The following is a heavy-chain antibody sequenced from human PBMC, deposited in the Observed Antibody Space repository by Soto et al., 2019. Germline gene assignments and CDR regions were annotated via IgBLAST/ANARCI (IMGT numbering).Heavy chain of an antibody. V-gene: IGHV3-23*01. D-gene: IGHD3-10*01. CDR1: GFTFSSYA. CDR3: AKAMVRGVMHYYYYYMDV. CDR2: ISGSGGST. Sequence: GGSLRLSCAASGFTFSSYAMSWVRQAPGKGLEWVSAISGSGGSTYYADSVKGRFTISRDNSKNTLYLQMNSLRAEDTAVYYCAKAMVRGVMHYYYYYMDVWGKGTTVTVSS. J-gene: IGHJ6*03.